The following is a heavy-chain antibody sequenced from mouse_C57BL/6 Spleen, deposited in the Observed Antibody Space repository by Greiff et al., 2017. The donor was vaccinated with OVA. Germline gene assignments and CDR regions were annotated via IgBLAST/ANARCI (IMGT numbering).Heavy chain of an antibody. CDR1: GYTFTSYW. Sequence: QVQLQQPGAELVRPGTSVKLSCKASGYTFTSYWMHWVKQRPGQGLEWIGVIDPSDSYTNYNQKFKGKATLTVDTSSSTAYMQLSSLTSEDSAVYYCAYYYGSSYLFAYWGQGTLVTVSA. D-gene: IGHD1-1*01. CDR2: IDPSDSYT. V-gene: IGHV1-59*01. J-gene: IGHJ3*01. CDR3: AYYYGSSYLFAY.